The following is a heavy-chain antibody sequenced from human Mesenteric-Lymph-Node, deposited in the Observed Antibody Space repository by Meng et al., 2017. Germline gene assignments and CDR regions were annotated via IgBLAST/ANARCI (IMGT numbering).Heavy chain of an antibody. D-gene: IGHD5-18*01. CDR2: ISSSGSTI. V-gene: IGHV3-48*03. CDR3: ASEPSIGYSYGPEIFDY. CDR1: GFTFSSYE. Sequence: GESLKISCAASGFTFSSYEMNWVRQAPGKGLEWVSYISSSGSTIYYADSVKGRFTISRDNAKNSLYLQMNSLRAEDTAVYYCASEPSIGYSYGPEIFDYWGQGTLVTVSS. J-gene: IGHJ4*02.